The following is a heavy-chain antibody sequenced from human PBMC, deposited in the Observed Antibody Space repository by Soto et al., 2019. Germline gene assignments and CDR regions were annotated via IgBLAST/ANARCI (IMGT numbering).Heavy chain of an antibody. D-gene: IGHD3-9*01. J-gene: IGHJ3*02. Sequence: GGSLRLSCAASGFTFSSYWMSWVRQAPGKGLEWVANIKQDGSEKYYVDSVKGRFTISRDNAKNSLYLQMNSLRAEDTAVYYCARDGRNVLRYFQAFDIWGQGTMVTVSS. V-gene: IGHV3-7*01. CDR2: IKQDGSEK. CDR3: ARDGRNVLRYFQAFDI. CDR1: GFTFSSYW.